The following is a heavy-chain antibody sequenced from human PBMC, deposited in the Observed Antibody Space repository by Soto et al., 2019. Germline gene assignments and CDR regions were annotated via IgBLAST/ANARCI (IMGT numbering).Heavy chain of an antibody. V-gene: IGHV4-59*01. CDR1: GGSISSYY. CDR2: IYYSGST. CDR3: ARGQSIAAHNWFDP. Sequence: PSETLSLTCTVSGGSISSYYWSWIRQPPGKGLEWIGYIYYSGSTNYSPSLKSRVTISVDTSKNQFSLKLSSVTAADTAVYYCARGQSIAAHNWFDPWGQGTLVTVSS. J-gene: IGHJ5*02. D-gene: IGHD6-6*01.